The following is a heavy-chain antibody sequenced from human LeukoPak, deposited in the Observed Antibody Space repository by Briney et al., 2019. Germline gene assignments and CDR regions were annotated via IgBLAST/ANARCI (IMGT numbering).Heavy chain of an antibody. CDR2: ISYSGYT. V-gene: IGHV4-59*01. D-gene: IGHD4-23*01. CDR3: ARGRNDNGSMFFDS. CDR1: GASLRRYY. Sequence: SETLSLTCTVSGASLRRYYWSWIRQAPGKGRKWIGFISYSGYTSDSPSLKSRVGISVDTSKSQFYLRLRSMTTADTAIYYCARGRNDNGSMFFDSWAQGNLVTVSS. J-gene: IGHJ4*02.